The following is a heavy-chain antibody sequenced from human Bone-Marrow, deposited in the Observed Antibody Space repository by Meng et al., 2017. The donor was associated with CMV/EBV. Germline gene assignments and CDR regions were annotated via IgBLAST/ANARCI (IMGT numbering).Heavy chain of an antibody. CDR3: AIRGFGELSTGGFDP. D-gene: IGHD3-10*01. CDR1: GYTLTELS. CDR2: FDPEDGET. J-gene: IGHJ5*02. V-gene: IGHV1-24*01. Sequence: ASVKVSCKVSGYTLTELSRHWVRQAPGKGLEWMGGFDPEDGETIYAQKFQGRVTMTEDTSTDTAYMELSSLRSEDTAVYYCAIRGFGELSTGGFDPWGQGTRVTVYS.